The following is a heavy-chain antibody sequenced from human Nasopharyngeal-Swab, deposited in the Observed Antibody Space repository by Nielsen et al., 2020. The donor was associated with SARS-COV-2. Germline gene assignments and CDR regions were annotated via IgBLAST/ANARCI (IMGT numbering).Heavy chain of an antibody. V-gene: IGHV5-51*01. CDR1: GYSFTSYW. D-gene: IGHD3-3*01. J-gene: IGHJ6*03. Sequence: ASLKISCKGSGYSFTSYWIGWVRQMPGKGLEWIGIIYPGDSDTRYSPSFQGQVTISADKSISTAYLQWSSLKASDTAMYYCARQAPHYDFWSGSAYYMDVWGKGTTVTVSS. CDR3: ARQAPHYDFWSGSAYYMDV. CDR2: IYPGDSDT.